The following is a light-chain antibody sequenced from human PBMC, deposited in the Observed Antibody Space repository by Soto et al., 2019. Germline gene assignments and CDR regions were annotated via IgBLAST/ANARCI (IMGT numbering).Light chain of an antibody. Sequence: QSVLTQPRSVSGSPGQSVTISCTGTSSDVGGYNYVSWYQQHPGKAPKLMIYDVGKRPSGVPDRFSGSKSDNTASLTISGLQAEDEAHYYCCSYEGSYTRVFGTGTKVTVL. V-gene: IGLV2-11*01. CDR2: DVG. J-gene: IGLJ1*01. CDR3: CSYEGSYTRV. CDR1: SSDVGGYNY.